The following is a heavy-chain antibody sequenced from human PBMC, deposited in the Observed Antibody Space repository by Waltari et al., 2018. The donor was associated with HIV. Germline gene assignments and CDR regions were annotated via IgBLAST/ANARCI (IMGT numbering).Heavy chain of an antibody. Sequence: QEHLVQSGAEVKKPGASVKVSCTASGNTFTGYYIHLVRQAPGQGLEWVGRINHNRGDTHYAQKFQGRVTMTRDTSISTGYMELHSLTSDDTGVYFCARVRGGGMDVWGQGTTVTVSS. CDR2: INHNRGDT. V-gene: IGHV1-2*05. D-gene: IGHD5-12*01. CDR3: ARVRGGGMDV. CDR1: GNTFTGYY. J-gene: IGHJ6*02.